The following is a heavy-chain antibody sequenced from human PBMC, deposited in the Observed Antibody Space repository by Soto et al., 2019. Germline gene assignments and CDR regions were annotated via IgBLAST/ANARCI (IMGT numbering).Heavy chain of an antibody. D-gene: IGHD3-10*01. V-gene: IGHV1-18*01. CDR1: GYGFTTYG. CDR2: ISAHNGNT. CDR3: ARGRYREL. Sequence: QIHLVQSGAEVKKPGASVKVSCKGSGYGFTTYGITWVRQAPGQGLEWMAWISAHNGNTNYAQKLQGRVTVTRDTSTSTAYMELRSLRSDVTAVNYCARGRYRELWGQGALVTVSS. J-gene: IGHJ4*02.